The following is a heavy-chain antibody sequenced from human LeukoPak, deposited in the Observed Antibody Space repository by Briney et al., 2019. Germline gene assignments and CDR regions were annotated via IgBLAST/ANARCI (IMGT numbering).Heavy chain of an antibody. CDR3: ARGKGSGWTFDY. Sequence: NPSETLSLTCSVSGASISSSPYYWGWIRQPPGKGLEWIGEINHSGSTNYNPSLKSRVTISVDTSKNQFSLKLSSVTAADTAVYYCARGKGSGWTFDYWGQGTLVTVSS. CDR2: INHSGST. D-gene: IGHD6-19*01. J-gene: IGHJ4*02. CDR1: GASISSSPYY. V-gene: IGHV4-39*07.